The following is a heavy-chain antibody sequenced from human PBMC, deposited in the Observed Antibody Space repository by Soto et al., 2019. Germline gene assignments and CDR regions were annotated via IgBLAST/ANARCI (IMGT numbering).Heavy chain of an antibody. V-gene: IGHV5-51*01. Sequence: WEALKISCKGSGYSSTTYWIGWVRQMPGKGLERIGIIYPGDSNTTYSPSFQGQVTISADKSINTAYLQWSSLKASDTAIYYCARIHRVSWYFFDSWGQRTQVIVSS. CDR1: GYSSTTYW. D-gene: IGHD6-13*01. CDR2: IYPGDSNT. J-gene: IGHJ5*01. CDR3: ARIHRVSWYFFDS.